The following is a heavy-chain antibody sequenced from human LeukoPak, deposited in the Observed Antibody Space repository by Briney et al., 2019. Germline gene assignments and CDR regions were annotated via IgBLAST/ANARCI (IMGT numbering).Heavy chain of an antibody. CDR2: IIPIFGTA. D-gene: IGHD6-19*01. CDR1: GGTFSSYA. V-gene: IGHV1-69*01. CDR3: ARAESVAGNFDY. J-gene: IGHJ4*02. Sequence: SVKVSCKASGGTFSSYAISWVRQAPGPGLEWMGGIIPIFGTANYAQKFQGRVTITADESTSTAYMELSSLRSEDTAVYYCARAESVAGNFDYWGQGTLVTVSS.